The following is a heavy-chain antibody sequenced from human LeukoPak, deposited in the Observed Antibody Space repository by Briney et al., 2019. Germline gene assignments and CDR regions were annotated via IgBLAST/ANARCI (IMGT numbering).Heavy chain of an antibody. CDR2: IRYDGSNK. J-gene: IGHJ4*02. D-gene: IGHD3-9*01. Sequence: GGSLRLSCAASGFTFSSYGMHWVRQAPGKGLEWVAFIRYDGSNKYYADSVKGRFTISRDNPKNTLYLQMNSLRAEDTAVYYCAKDPGVRYFDWSPFDYWGQGTLVTVSS. CDR3: AKDPGVRYFDWSPFDY. CDR1: GFTFSSYG. V-gene: IGHV3-30*02.